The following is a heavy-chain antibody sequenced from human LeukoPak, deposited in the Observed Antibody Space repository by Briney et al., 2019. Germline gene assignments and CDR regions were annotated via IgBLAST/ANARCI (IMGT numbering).Heavy chain of an antibody. J-gene: IGHJ5*02. CDR2: ISAYNGNT. CDR3: ASITGTGQYNWFDP. CDR1: GYTFTSYG. Sequence: ASVKVSCKASGYTFTSYGISWLRQAPGQGLEWMGWISAYNGNTNYAQKLQGRVTMTTDTSTGTAYMELRSLRSDDTAVYYCASITGTGQYNWFDPWGQGTLVTVSS. D-gene: IGHD1-7*01. V-gene: IGHV1-18*01.